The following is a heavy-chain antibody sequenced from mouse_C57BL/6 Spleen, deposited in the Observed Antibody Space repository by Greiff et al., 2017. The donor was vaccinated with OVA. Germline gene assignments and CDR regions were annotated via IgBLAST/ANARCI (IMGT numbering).Heavy chain of an antibody. D-gene: IGHD2-2*01. CDR1: GFTFSDYY. CDR3: ARVGGYGGVY. CDR2: INYDGSST. Sequence: EVKLVESEGGLVQPGSSMKLSCTASGFTFSDYYMAWVRQVPEKGLEWVANINYDGSSTYYLDSLKSRFIISRDNAKNILYLQMSSLKSEDTATYYCARVGGYGGVYWGQGTTLTVSS. V-gene: IGHV5-16*01. J-gene: IGHJ2*01.